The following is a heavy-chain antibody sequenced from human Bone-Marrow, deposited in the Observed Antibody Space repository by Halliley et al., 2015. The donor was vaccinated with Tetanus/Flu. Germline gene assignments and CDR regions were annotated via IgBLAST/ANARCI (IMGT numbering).Heavy chain of an antibody. V-gene: IGHV3-74*01. CDR1: GFTFSNYW. J-gene: IGHJ4*02. CDR2: ITSYGTTK. Sequence: SLRLSCAASGFTFSNYWMHWVRQAPGKGLVWVSGITSYGTTKNYADSVKGRFTISRDNAKNTLYLQMNSLIAEDTAVYYCASRVTGYYSGWGQGTLVTVSS. CDR3: ASRVTGYYSG. D-gene: IGHD3-9*01.